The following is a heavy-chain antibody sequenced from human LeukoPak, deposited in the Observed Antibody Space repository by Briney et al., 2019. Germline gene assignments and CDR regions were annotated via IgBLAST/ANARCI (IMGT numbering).Heavy chain of an antibody. V-gene: IGHV4-4*07. J-gene: IGHJ6*04. Sequence: SETLSLTCTVSGDSISSYYWSWIRQPAGQGLEWIGLIYTSGSTKFNPSLKSRVTMLVDTSKNQFSLKLSSVTAADRAVYYCARQVRPDVWGKGTTVTVSS. CDR3: ARQVRPDV. CDR1: GDSISSYY. CDR2: IYTSGST.